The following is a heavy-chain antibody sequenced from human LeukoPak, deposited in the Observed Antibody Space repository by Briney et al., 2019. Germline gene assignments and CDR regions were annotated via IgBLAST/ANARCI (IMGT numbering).Heavy chain of an antibody. J-gene: IGHJ6*03. V-gene: IGHV4-39*07. D-gene: IGHD3-16*01. CDR1: GGSISSSSYY. CDR3: ARETSQKGAHYMDV. Sequence: SETLSLTCTVSGGSISSSSYYWGWIRQPPGKGLEWIGSIYYSGSTYYNPSLKSRVTISVDTSKNQFSLKLSSVTAADTAVYYCARETSQKGAHYMDVWGKGTTVTISS. CDR2: IYYSGST.